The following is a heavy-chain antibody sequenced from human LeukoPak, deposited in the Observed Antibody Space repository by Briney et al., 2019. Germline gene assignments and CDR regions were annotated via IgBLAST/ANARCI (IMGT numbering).Heavy chain of an antibody. CDR2: LSGSGGTT. Sequence: GGSLRLSCVFSGFTFSSYAMSWVRQAPGKGLEWVSSLSGSGGTTYYADSVRGPFTIYRDNSKTTLYLQMNSLGVEDTDVYSCAKDPHSRDSFAYWGQGTRVTVSS. V-gene: IGHV3-23*01. D-gene: IGHD2-21*01. CDR3: AKDPHSRDSFAY. CDR1: GFTFSSYA. J-gene: IGHJ4*02.